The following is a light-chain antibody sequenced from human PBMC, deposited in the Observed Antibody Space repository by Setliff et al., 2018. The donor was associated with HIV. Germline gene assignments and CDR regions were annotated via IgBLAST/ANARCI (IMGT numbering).Light chain of an antibody. V-gene: IGLV2-14*03. CDR2: DVI. CDR1: SSDIGTYAR. CDR3: MSYLSTNSYV. J-gene: IGLJ1*01. Sequence: QSVLTQPASVSGTPGQSITISCTGSSSDIGTYARVSWYQQRPDGGPRLIIYDVIHRPSGVPHRFSGSKSGNTASLTISGLQTEDEADYYCMSYLSTNSYVFGTGTQLTVL.